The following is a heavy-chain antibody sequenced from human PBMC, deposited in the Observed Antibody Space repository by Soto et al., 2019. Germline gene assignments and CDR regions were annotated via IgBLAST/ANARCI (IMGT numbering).Heavy chain of an antibody. J-gene: IGHJ6*02. Sequence: PGGSLRLSCAASGFTFSSYWMSWVRQAPGKGLEWVANIKQDGSEKYYVDSVKGRFTISRDNAKNSLYLQMNSLRAEDTAVYYCACVAGANYYYYGMDVWGQGTTVTVSS. CDR2: IKQDGSEK. D-gene: IGHD6-19*01. CDR1: GFTFSSYW. CDR3: ACVAGANYYYYGMDV. V-gene: IGHV3-7*01.